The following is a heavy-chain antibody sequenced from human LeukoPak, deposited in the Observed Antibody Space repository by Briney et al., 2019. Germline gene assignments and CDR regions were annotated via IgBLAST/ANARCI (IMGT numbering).Heavy chain of an antibody. CDR1: GGSFSGYY. CDR2: INHSGST. V-gene: IGHV4-34*01. D-gene: IGHD6-19*01. Sequence: PSETLSLTCAVYGGSFSGYYWSWIRQPPGKGLEWIGEINHSGSTNYNPSLKSRVTISVDTSKNQFSLKLSSVTAADTAVYYCARGVAGTPFVDYWGQGTLVTVSS. CDR3: ARGVAGTPFVDY. J-gene: IGHJ4*02.